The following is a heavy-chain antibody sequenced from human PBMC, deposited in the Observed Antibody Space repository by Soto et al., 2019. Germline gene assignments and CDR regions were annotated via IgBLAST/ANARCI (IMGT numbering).Heavy chain of an antibody. J-gene: IGHJ4*02. CDR1: GGSISSSSYY. D-gene: IGHD1-7*01. CDR2: IYYSGSA. V-gene: IGHV4-39*01. CDR3: VGIYGELADFDS. Sequence: SETLCLTCIVSGGSISSSSYYWGWIRQPPGKGLEWIGTIYYSGSAFYNPSLKSRVTISVDTSKNQFSLKMTSVTAADTAVYFWVGIYGELADFDSCGQGSLVT.